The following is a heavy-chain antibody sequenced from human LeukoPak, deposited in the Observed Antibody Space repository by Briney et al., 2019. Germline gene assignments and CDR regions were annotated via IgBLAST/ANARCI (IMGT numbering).Heavy chain of an antibody. V-gene: IGHV3-30*04. CDR2: ISYDGSNK. D-gene: IGHD3-3*01. CDR1: GFTFSSYA. CDR3: ARDPYYDFWSGYKPHYYMDV. Sequence: LGKSLRLSCAASGFTFSSYAMHWVRQAPGKGLEWVAVISYDGSNKYYADSVKGRFTTSRDNSKNTLYLQMNSLRAEDTAVYYCARDPYYDFWSGYKPHYYMDVWGKGTTVTVSS. J-gene: IGHJ6*03.